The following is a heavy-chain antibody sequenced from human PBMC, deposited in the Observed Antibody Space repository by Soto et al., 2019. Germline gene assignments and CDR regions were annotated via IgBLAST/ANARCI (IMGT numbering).Heavy chain of an antibody. V-gene: IGHV1-3*01. CDR1: GYTFTSYA. CDR2: INAGNGNT. J-gene: IGHJ6*02. Sequence: GASVKVSCKASGYTFTSYAMHWVRQAPGQRREWMGWINAGNGNTKYSQKFQGRVTITRDTSASTAYMELSSLRSEDTAVYYCARDPSYYGMDVWGQGTTVTVSS. CDR3: ARDPSYYGMDV.